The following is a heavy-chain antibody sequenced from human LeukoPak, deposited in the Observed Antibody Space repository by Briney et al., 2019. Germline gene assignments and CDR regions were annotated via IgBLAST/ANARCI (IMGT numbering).Heavy chain of an antibody. J-gene: IGHJ5*02. CDR1: GFTFSSYA. Sequence: QTGESLRLSCAGSGFTFSSYAMTWVRQAPGKGLKWVSGISASNGNTYHADSVKGRFTISRDNSQNTVYLQMNSLRVEDTAVYFCARDLWRDGYKFFDPWGQGTLVTVSS. CDR2: ISASNGNT. CDR3: ARDLWRDGYKFFDP. V-gene: IGHV3-23*01. D-gene: IGHD5-24*01.